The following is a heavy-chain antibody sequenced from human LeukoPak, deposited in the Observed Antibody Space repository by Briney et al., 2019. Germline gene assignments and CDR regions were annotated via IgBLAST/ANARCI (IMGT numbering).Heavy chain of an antibody. CDR3: ARRNYGSPRWFVP. V-gene: IGHV1-8*01. CDR1: GYTFSSYD. J-gene: IGHJ5*02. CDR2: MNPNSGNT. D-gene: IGHD3-10*01. Sequence: ASVKVSCKASGYTFSSYDINWVRQATGQGLEWMGWMNPNSGNTGYAQKFQGRVTMTMNTSISTAYMELSSLRSEDTAVYYCARRNYGSPRWFVPWGQGTLVTVSP.